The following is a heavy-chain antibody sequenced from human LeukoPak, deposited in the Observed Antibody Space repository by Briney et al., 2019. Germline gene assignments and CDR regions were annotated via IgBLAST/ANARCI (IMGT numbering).Heavy chain of an antibody. V-gene: IGHV4-34*01. Sequence: GSLRLSCAASGFTFSSYGMSWVRQAPGKGLEWIGEINHSGSTNYNPSLKSRVTISVDTSKNQFSLKLSSVTAADTAVYYCARGRLYYYYGSGSPRGAFDIWGQGTMVTVSS. D-gene: IGHD3-10*01. CDR2: INHSGST. CDR1: GFTFSSYG. CDR3: ARGRLYYYYGSGSPRGAFDI. J-gene: IGHJ3*02.